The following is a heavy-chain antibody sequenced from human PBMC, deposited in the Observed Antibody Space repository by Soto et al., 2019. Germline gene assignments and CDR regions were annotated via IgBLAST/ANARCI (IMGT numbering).Heavy chain of an antibody. CDR2: IYPGDSDT. J-gene: IGHJ6*03. CDR3: ARHWPNFYGSAFSRNYMDV. Sequence: PGEALKISCKGSGYSFSSYWIGWVRQMPGKGLEWMGIIYPGDSDTRYSPSFQGQVTISADKSISTAYLQWSSLKASDTAMYYCARHWPNFYGSAFSRNYMDVWAKRTTVTVSS. V-gene: IGHV5-51*01. D-gene: IGHD3-10*01. CDR1: GYSFSSYW.